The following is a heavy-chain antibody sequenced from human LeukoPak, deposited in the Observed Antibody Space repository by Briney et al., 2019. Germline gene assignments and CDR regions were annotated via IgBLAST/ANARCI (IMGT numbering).Heavy chain of an antibody. Sequence: SVKVSCKASGYTFTSYGISWVRQAPGQGLEWMGGIIPMFETAMYARRFKGKVTITADEVTSTAHLELSNLISEDTAVYYCAEGTGERCLESWGQGTLVTVSS. CDR1: GYTFTSYG. CDR2: IIPMFETA. D-gene: IGHD3/OR15-3a*01. V-gene: IGHV1-69*13. J-gene: IGHJ4*02. CDR3: AEGTGERCLES.